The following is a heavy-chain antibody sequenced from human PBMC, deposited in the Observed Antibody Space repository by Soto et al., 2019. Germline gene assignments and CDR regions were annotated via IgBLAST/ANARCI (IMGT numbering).Heavy chain of an antibody. CDR2: IYYSGST. J-gene: IGHJ6*02. V-gene: IGHV4-61*01. CDR1: GGSVSSGSYY. D-gene: IGHD4-17*01. CDR3: AREPTTVTNYDDYAVDV. Sequence: SETLSLTCTVSGGSVSSGSYYWSWIRQPPGKGLEWIGYIYYSGSTNYNPSLKSRVTISVDTSKNQFSLKLSSVTAADTAVYYCAREPTTVTNYDDYAVDVWGQGTTATV.